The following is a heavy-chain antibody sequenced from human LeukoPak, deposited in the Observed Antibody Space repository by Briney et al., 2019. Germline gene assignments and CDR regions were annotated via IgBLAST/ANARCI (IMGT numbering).Heavy chain of an antibody. V-gene: IGHV4-59*08. CDR3: AGSGWSFDAFDF. J-gene: IGHJ3*01. CDR2: LHHSGST. D-gene: IGHD6-19*01. Sequence: SETLSLTCTVSGASISGYYWSWIRQPPGKGLEWIGYLHHSGSTNYSPSLKSRVTISVDTSENRFSLRLSSLTAADTAVYFCAGSGWSFDAFDFWGQGTMVTVSS. CDR1: GASISGYY.